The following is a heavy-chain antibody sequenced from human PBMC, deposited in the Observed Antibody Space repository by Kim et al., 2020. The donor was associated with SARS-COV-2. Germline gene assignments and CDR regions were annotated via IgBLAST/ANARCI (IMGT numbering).Heavy chain of an antibody. CDR1: GFTFSPYA. CDR3: VKDRGSVVRDFDS. Sequence: GGSLRLSCLASGFTFSPYAMHWVRQAPGKGLEYVSAIDNGGNTYYTESMKGRFIVSRDNSKNTLYLQMSNLRTEDTAVYYCVKDRGSVVRDFDSWGQGTLVTVSS. CDR2: IDNGGNT. V-gene: IGHV3-64D*09. D-gene: IGHD3-10*01. J-gene: IGHJ4*02.